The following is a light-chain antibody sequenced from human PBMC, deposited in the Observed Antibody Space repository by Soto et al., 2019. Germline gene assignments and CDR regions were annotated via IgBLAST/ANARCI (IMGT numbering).Light chain of an antibody. CDR2: GAS. Sequence: IVMTQSPATLSVSLGERATLSCRASQSVGTKLAWYQQTRGQAPRLLIYGASNRATGVPARFSGSVSGTEFTLTISSLQSEDFAVDYGQQYSSWLWTFGQGTKVEIK. V-gene: IGKV3-15*01. CDR3: QQYSSWLWT. J-gene: IGKJ1*01. CDR1: QSVGTK.